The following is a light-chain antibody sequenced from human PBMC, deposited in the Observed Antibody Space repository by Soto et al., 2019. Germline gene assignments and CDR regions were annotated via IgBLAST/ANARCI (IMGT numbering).Light chain of an antibody. J-gene: IGLJ1*01. CDR2: RNG. CDR1: SSNLGRNY. CDR3: AAWDDSLSGLYV. Sequence: QSVLTQPPSASGTPGQRATISCSGNSSNLGRNYVYWYQQLPGPAPKLPIYRNGQRPSGVPDRLSGSKSGTSASLAISGLRSEDEADYYCAAWDDSLSGLYVFGTGTKLTVL. V-gene: IGLV1-47*01.